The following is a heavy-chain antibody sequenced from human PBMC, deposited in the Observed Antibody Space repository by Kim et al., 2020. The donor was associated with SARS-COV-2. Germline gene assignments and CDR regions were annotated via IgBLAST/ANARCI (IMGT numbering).Heavy chain of an antibody. CDR3: ARQRYYGSGSYEGWFDP. D-gene: IGHD3-10*01. V-gene: IGHV4-39*01. Sequence: SETLSLTCTVPGGSISSSSYYWGWIRQPPGKGLEWIGSIYYSGSTYYNPSLKSRVTISVDTSKNQFSLKLSSVTAADTAVYYCARQRYYGSGSYEGWFDPWGQGTLVTVSS. CDR1: GGSISSSSYY. J-gene: IGHJ5*02. CDR2: IYYSGST.